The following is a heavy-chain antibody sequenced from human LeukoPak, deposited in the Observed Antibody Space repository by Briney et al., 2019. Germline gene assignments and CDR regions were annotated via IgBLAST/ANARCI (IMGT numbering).Heavy chain of an antibody. CDR3: ARAGGRVGSSLDFDY. CDR1: GGSFSGYY. J-gene: IGHJ4*02. D-gene: IGHD2-8*02. V-gene: IGHV4-34*01. Sequence: SETLSLTCAVYGGSFSGYYWSWIRQPPGKGPEWIGEINHSGSTNHNPSLKSRVTISVDASKNQFSLKLSSVTAADTSVYYCARAGGRVGSSLDFDYRGQGTPVTVSS. CDR2: INHSGST.